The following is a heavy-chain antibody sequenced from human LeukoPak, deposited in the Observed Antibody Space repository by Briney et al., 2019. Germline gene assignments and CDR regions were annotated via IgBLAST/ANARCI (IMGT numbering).Heavy chain of an antibody. CDR1: GGSISSYY. V-gene: IGHV4-59*01. Sequence: SETLSLTCTVSGGSISSYYWSWFRQPPGKGLEWIGYIYYSGSTNYNPSLKSRVTISVDTSKNQFSLKLSSVTAADTAVYYCAREQQLVMGAFDIWGQGTMVTASS. CDR2: IYYSGST. CDR3: AREQQLVMGAFDI. J-gene: IGHJ3*02. D-gene: IGHD6-13*01.